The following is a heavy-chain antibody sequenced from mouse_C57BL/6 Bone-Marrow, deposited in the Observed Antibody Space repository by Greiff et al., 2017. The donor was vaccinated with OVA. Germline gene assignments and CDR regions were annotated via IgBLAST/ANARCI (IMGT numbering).Heavy chain of an antibody. J-gene: IGHJ4*01. Sequence: QVQLQQSGAELAKPGASVKLSCKASGYTFTSYWMHWVKQRPGQGLEWIGYINPSSGYTKYNQKFKNKATLTADKSSSTAYMQLSSLTYEDSAVYYCANSTTVVGGYVMDYWGQGTSVTVSS. V-gene: IGHV1-7*01. CDR3: ANSTTVVGGYVMDY. D-gene: IGHD1-1*01. CDR2: INPSSGYT. CDR1: GYTFTSYW.